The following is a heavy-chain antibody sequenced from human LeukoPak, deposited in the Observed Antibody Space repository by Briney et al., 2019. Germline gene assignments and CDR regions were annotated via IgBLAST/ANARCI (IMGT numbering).Heavy chain of an antibody. CDR2: IGGSGGRT. J-gene: IGHJ4*02. Sequence: GGSLRLSCAATGFTFRSHAMNWVRQAPGKGLEWVSGIGGSGGRTYYADSVTGRFTISRDNSKNTLYLQMTSLRAEDTALYYCAKATSTYFWSGLFDNWGQGTLVTVSS. CDR3: AKATSTYFWSGLFDN. V-gene: IGHV3-23*01. D-gene: IGHD3-3*01. CDR1: GFTFRSHA.